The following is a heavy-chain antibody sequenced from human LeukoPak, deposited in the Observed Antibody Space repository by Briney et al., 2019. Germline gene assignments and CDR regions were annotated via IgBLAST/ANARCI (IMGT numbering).Heavy chain of an antibody. V-gene: IGHV3-23*01. D-gene: IGHD3-10*01. Sequence: PGGSLRLSCAASGFTFSSYAMSWVRQAPGKGLEWVSAISGSGGSTYYADSVKGPFTTSRDNSKNTLYLQMNSLRAEDTAVYYCAKEFAMTYYFDYWGQGTLVTVSS. CDR3: AKEFAMTYYFDY. CDR1: GFTFSSYA. CDR2: ISGSGGST. J-gene: IGHJ4*02.